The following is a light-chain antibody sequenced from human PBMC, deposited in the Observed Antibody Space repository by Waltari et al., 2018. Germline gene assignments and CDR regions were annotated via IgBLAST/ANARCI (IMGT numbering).Light chain of an antibody. V-gene: IGKV3D-15*01. CDR3: QKYNDWPWT. Sequence: ETVMMQSPATLSLSPGERATLSCRASQSVGSTLAWYQQKPGQAPRLLIYYASSRATGIPDRFSGSGSGTEFTRTRSSLDPEDVGVYYCQKYNDWPWTFGPGTKVEIK. J-gene: IGKJ1*01. CDR1: QSVGST. CDR2: YAS.